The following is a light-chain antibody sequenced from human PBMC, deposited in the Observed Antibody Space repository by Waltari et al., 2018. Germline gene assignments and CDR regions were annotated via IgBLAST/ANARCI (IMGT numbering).Light chain of an antibody. CDR1: SSDIGSYNL. CDR2: EAT. Sequence: QSALTQPASVSGSPGQSITISCTGTSSDIGSYNLVSWYQQHPDKAPKLLSYEATKRPSGVSDRFAGSRSGNTASLTISGLQAEDEADYYCCSYAGPSTYVFGTATRVTVL. CDR3: CSYAGPSTYV. V-gene: IGLV2-23*01. J-gene: IGLJ1*01.